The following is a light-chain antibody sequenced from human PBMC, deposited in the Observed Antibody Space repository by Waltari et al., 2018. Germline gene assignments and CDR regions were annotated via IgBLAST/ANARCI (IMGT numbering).Light chain of an antibody. CDR3: QNYERLPAT. Sequence: EIVLTQSPGTLSLSPGERDTLSCRASQSICIYLAWYQQKSGQAPRLLIYHASSRATGIPDRFSGSGSGTDFSLTISRLEPEDFAVYYCQNYERLPATFGQGTKVEIK. J-gene: IGKJ1*01. CDR1: QSICIY. CDR2: HAS. V-gene: IGKV3-20*01.